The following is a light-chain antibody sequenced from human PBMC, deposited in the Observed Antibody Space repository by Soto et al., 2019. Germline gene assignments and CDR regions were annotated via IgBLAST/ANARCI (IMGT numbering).Light chain of an antibody. V-gene: IGKV3-20*01. CDR2: GAS. J-gene: IGKJ2*01. CDR3: QHYGSSPPYT. CDR1: HSISSNY. Sequence: EIVLTQSPGTLSLSTGERATLSCRASHSISSNYLAWYQQKPGQAPRLLLYGASNRVTGVPDRFSGSGSGTDFTLTISRREPEDFAVYYCQHYGSSPPYTFGQGTKLETK.